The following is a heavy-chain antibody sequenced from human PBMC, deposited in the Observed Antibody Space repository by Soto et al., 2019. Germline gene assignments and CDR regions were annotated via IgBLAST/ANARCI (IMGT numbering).Heavy chain of an antibody. CDR3: ARDQRYSYATPTATRGLFEP. V-gene: IGHV1-18*01. Sequence: RASVKVSCKASGYTFTSYGISWVGQAPGQGLEWMGWISAYNGNTNYAQKLQGRVTMTTDTSTSTAYMELRSLRSDDTAVYYCARDQRYSYATPTATRGLFEPLGQGTLVTVSS. CDR2: ISAYNGNT. D-gene: IGHD5-18*01. CDR1: GYTFTSYG. J-gene: IGHJ5*02.